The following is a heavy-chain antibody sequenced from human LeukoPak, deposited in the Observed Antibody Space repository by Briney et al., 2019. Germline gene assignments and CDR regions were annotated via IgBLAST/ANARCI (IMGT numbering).Heavy chain of an antibody. Sequence: SGGSLRLSCAASGFTFSSYIMNWVRQAPGKGLEWVSSISSSSSYIYYVDSVKGRFTTSRDNAKNSLYLQMNSLRAEDTAVYYCARSHGSSSSIAPFDYWGQGTLVSVSS. V-gene: IGHV3-21*01. CDR1: GFTFSSYI. CDR2: ISSSSSYI. CDR3: ARSHGSSSSIAPFDY. D-gene: IGHD6-6*01. J-gene: IGHJ4*02.